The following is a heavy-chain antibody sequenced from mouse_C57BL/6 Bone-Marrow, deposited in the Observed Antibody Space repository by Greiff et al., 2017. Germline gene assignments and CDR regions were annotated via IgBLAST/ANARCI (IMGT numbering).Heavy chain of an antibody. V-gene: IGHV8-8*01. Sequence: QVTLKVSGPGILQPSQTLSLTCSFSGFSLSTFGLGVGWLRPPSGKGLEWLAHIWWDDDKYYNPALKSRLTISTATSKNQVFLKIANVETADTATDYCAQISLLVLRPFDYWGQGTTLTVSS. J-gene: IGHJ2*01. D-gene: IGHD1-1*01. CDR3: AQISLLVLRPFDY. CDR1: GFSLSTFGLG. CDR2: IWWDDDK.